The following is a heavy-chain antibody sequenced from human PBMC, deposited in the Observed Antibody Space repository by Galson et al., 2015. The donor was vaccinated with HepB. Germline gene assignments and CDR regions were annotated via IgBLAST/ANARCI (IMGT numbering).Heavy chain of an antibody. CDR3: TRSGYPVGREIDY. D-gene: IGHD5-18*01. V-gene: IGHV3-73*01. J-gene: IGHJ4*02. CDR1: GFTFSGSA. CDR2: IRSKANSYAT. Sequence: SLRLSCAASGFTFSGSAMHWVRQASGKGLEWVGRIRSKANSYATAYAASVKGRFTISRDGPKNTAYLQMNSLKTEDTAVYYCTRSGYPVGREIDYWGQGTLVTVSS.